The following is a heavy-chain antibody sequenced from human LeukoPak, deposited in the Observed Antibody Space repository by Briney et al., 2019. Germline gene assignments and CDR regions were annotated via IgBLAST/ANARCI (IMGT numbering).Heavy chain of an antibody. J-gene: IGHJ5*02. CDR2: ISGSGGST. Sequence: GGSLRLSCAASGFTFSSYAVSWVRQAPGKGLEWVSAISGSGGSTYYADSVKGRFTISRDNSKNTLYLQMNSLRAEDTAVYYCAKSPYYYDSSGQLGTKDNWFDPWGQGTLVTVSS. CDR3: AKSPYYYDSSGQLGTKDNWFDP. CDR1: GFTFSSYA. D-gene: IGHD3-22*01. V-gene: IGHV3-23*01.